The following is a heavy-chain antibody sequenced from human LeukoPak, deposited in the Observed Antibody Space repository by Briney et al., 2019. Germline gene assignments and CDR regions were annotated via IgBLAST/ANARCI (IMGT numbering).Heavy chain of an antibody. J-gene: IGHJ4*02. Sequence: SETLSLTCTVSGGSISSGGYYWSWIRQHPGKGLEWTGYIYYSGSTYYNPSLKSRVTISVDTSKNQFSLKLSSVTAADTAVYYCARDYGAAGTGAIDYWGQGTLVTVSS. D-gene: IGHD6-13*01. CDR1: GGSISSGGYY. CDR3: ARDYGAAGTGAIDY. CDR2: IYYSGST. V-gene: IGHV4-31*03.